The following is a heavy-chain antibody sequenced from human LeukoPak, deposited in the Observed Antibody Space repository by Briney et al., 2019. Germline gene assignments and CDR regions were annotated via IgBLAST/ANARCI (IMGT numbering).Heavy chain of an antibody. J-gene: IGHJ4*02. CDR2: ISYDGSDK. V-gene: IGHV3-30-3*01. CDR1: GFTFSSYA. Sequence: PGGSLRLSCAASGFTFSSYAMHWVRQPPGKGLEGVAIISYDGSDKYYADSVKGRFTISRGNSKNTLNLQMNSLRVEDTAVYYCAREYRGWYFDHWGQGTLVTVSS. D-gene: IGHD1-1*01. CDR3: AREYRGWYFDH.